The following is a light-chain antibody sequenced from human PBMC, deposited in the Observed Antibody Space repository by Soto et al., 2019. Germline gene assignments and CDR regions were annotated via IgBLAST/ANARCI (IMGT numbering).Light chain of an antibody. J-gene: IGLJ1*01. Sequence: QSALTQPASVSGSPGQSITVSCTGTRSDVGGYNYVSWYQQHPGKAPKLIIYEVSNRPSGVSYRFSGSKSGNTASLTISGLQAEDEADYYCSSYTSGNTLHYVFGSGTKVTVL. CDR1: RSDVGGYNY. CDR2: EVS. CDR3: SSYTSGNTLHYV. V-gene: IGLV2-14*01.